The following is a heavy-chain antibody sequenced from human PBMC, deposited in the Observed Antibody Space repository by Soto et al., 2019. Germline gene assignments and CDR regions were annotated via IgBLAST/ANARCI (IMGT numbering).Heavy chain of an antibody. CDR3: AKCGGLGTPRGGGSCLCKIDY. D-gene: IGHD2-15*01. Sequence: GGSLRLSCATSGFTFSSYAMSWVRQAPGKXLEWVSGGDSGGPTYYRDSVKGRFTISRDNSKNALYLQMNSLRADDTDVYYCAKCGGLGTPRGGGSCLCKIDYWGQGILVTVSS. J-gene: IGHJ4*02. V-gene: IGHV3-23*01. CDR1: GFTFSSYA. CDR2: GDSGGPT.